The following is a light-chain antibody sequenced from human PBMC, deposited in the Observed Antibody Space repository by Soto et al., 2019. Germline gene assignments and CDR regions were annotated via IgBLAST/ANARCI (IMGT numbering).Light chain of an antibody. Sequence: EIVLTQSPGTLSLSPGERATLSCRASQSVSSSYLAWYQQKPGQAPRLLIYGASTRATGIPARFSGSGSGTDFTLTISNLEPEDFAVYYCQQRSNWPLTFGGGTKVDIK. J-gene: IGKJ4*01. CDR3: QQRSNWPLT. V-gene: IGKV3D-20*02. CDR1: QSVSSSY. CDR2: GAS.